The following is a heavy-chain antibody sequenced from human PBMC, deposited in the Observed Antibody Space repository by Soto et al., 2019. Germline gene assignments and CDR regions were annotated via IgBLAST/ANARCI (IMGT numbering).Heavy chain of an antibody. CDR2: IYYSGST. J-gene: IGHJ4*02. Sequence: SETLSLTCTVSGGSISSSSYYWGWIRQPPGKGLEWIGSIYYSGSTYYNPSLKSRVTISVDTSKNQFSLKLSYVTAADTAVYYCARLTTGIDYWGQGTLVTVSS. D-gene: IGHD1-1*01. CDR3: ARLTTGIDY. CDR1: GGSISSSSYY. V-gene: IGHV4-39*01.